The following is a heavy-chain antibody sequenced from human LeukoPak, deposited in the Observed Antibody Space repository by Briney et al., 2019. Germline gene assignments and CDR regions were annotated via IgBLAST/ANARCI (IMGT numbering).Heavy chain of an antibody. V-gene: IGHV3-13*01. CDR1: GFTFSSYD. CDR2: INIAGDT. CDR3: ARGVPFGEKGIDV. Sequence: GGSLRLSCAASGFTFSSYDMYWVRQSTGEGLEWVSAINIAGDTYYAASVKGRFTISRENAKNSLSLQMNTLRAGDTAVYYCARGVPFGEKGIDVWGKGTTVTVSS. D-gene: IGHD3-10*01. J-gene: IGHJ6*04.